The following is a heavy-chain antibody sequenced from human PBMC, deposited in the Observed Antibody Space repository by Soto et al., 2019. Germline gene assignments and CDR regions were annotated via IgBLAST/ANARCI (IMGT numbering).Heavy chain of an antibody. J-gene: IGHJ5*02. D-gene: IGHD3-22*01. CDR3: AHTKDSSGFLTS. CDR1: GFSLSAYGVR. Sequence: QITLKESGPTLVKPTQTLTLTCSFSGFSLSAYGVRVIWFRQPPGETLEWLALIYWNDDKRYSPYLKSRLTITKDTSKNQVVLTLTNLDPLDTGTYFCAHTKDSSGFLTSWGQGILVTVSS. CDR2: IYWNDDK. V-gene: IGHV2-5*01.